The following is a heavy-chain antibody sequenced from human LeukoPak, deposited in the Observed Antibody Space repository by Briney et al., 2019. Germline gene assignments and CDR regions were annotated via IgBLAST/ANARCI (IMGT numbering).Heavy chain of an antibody. CDR3: AAARRGDYFDY. CDR2: ISSSSSYI. D-gene: IGHD6-6*01. V-gene: IGHV3-21*01. CDR1: GFTFSSYS. J-gene: IGHJ4*02. Sequence: GGSLRLSCAASGFTFSSYSMNWVRQAPGKGPEWVSSISSSSSYIYYADSVKGRFTISRDNAKNSLYLQMNSLRAEDTAVYYCAAARRGDYFDYWGQGTLVTVSS.